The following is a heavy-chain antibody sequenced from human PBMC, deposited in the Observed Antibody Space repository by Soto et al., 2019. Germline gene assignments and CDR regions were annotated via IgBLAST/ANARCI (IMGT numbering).Heavy chain of an antibody. D-gene: IGHD1-26*01. Sequence: GGSLRLSCAASGFTFSNAWMSWVRQAPGKGLELVGRIKSKTDGGTTDYAAPVKGRFTISRDDSKNTLYLQMNSLKTEDTAVYYCARERAYGSYLRSPNYWGQGTLVTVSS. CDR2: IKSKTDGGTT. J-gene: IGHJ4*02. CDR3: ARERAYGSYLRSPNY. CDR1: GFTFSNAW. V-gene: IGHV3-15*01.